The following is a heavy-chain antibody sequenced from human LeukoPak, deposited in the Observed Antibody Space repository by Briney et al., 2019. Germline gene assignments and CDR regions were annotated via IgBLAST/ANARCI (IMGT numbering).Heavy chain of an antibody. D-gene: IGHD2-2*01. CDR3: ARGVRSSSTPNNWFDP. CDR2: IYHSGST. V-gene: IGHV4-30-2*01. Sequence: SQTLSLTCAVSGGSISSGGYSWSWIRQPPGKGLEWIGYIYHSGSTYYNPSLKSRVTISVDRSKNQFSLKLSSVTAADTAVYYCARGVRSSSTPNNWFDPWGQGTLVTVSS. CDR1: GGSISSGGYS. J-gene: IGHJ5*02.